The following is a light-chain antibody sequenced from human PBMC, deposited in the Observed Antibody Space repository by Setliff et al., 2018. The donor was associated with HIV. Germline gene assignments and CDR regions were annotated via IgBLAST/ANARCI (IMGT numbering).Light chain of an antibody. CDR1: NNDIGRYDF. Sequence: QSALTQPASVSGSPGQSITISCLGTNNDIGRYDFVSWYHQSPGEAPKLLIHAVSERPSGVSIRFSGSKSGNTASLTISGLQADDEGDYFCSSYTSISTYVFGTGTKVTVL. V-gene: IGLV2-14*01. CDR2: AVS. J-gene: IGLJ1*01. CDR3: SSYTSISTYV.